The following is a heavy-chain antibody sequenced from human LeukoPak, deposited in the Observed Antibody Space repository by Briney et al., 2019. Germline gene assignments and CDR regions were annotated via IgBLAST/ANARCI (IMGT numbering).Heavy chain of an antibody. D-gene: IGHD3-3*01. CDR3: ARGGHYYDSRFDP. Sequence: SETLSLTCTVSGGSISSGGYYWSWIRQHPGKGLEWIGYIYYSGSTNYNPSLKSRVTISVDTSKNQFSLKLSSVTAADTAVYYCARGGHYYDSRFDPWGQGTLVTVSS. CDR2: IYYSGST. J-gene: IGHJ5*02. CDR1: GGSISSGGYY. V-gene: IGHV4-61*08.